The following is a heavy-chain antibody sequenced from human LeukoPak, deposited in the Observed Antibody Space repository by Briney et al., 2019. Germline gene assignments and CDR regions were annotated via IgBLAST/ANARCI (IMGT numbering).Heavy chain of an antibody. CDR3: ARGRPSYGIPQWPLDY. J-gene: IGHJ4*02. CDR1: GYTFTGYY. V-gene: IGHV1-2*02. CDR2: INPNSGGT. Sequence: ASVKVSCKASGYTFTGYYMHWVRQAPGQGLEWMGWINPNSGGTNYAQKFQGRVTTTRNTSISTAYMELSSLRSEDTAVYYCARGRPSYGIPQWPLDYWGQGTLVTVSS. D-gene: IGHD6-19*01.